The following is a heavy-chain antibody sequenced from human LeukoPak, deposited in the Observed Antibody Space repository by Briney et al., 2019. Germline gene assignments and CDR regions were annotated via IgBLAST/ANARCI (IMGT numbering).Heavy chain of an antibody. CDR1: GGSISSYC. V-gene: IGHV4-59*01. CDR3: ARNSIVGWYFDL. D-gene: IGHD1-26*01. Sequence: SETLSLTCTVSGGSISSYCWSWIRQPPGKGLEWIGYIYYSGSTNYNPSLKSRVTISVDTSKNQFSLKLSSVTAADTAVYYCARNSIVGWYFDLWGRGTLVTVSS. CDR2: IYYSGST. J-gene: IGHJ2*01.